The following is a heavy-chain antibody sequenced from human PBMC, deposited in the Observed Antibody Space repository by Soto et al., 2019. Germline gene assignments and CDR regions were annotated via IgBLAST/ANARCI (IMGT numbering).Heavy chain of an antibody. J-gene: IGHJ6*02. D-gene: IGHD3-3*01. CDR2: INPSGGST. CDR3: ARDRYSYYDFWSGSLPYYYYGMDV. CDR1: GYTFTSYY. Sequence: ASVKVSCKASGYTFTSYYMHWVRQAPGQGLEWMGIINPSGGSTSYAQKFQGRVMMTRDTSTSTVHMEVRSLRSDDTAVYYCARDRYSYYDFWSGSLPYYYYGMDVWGQGTTVTVSS. V-gene: IGHV1-46*01.